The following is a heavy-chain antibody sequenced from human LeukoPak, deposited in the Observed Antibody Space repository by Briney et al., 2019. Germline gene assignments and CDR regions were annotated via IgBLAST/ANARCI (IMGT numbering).Heavy chain of an antibody. CDR1: GGSINGYY. Sequence: SETLSLTCTVSGGSINGYYWSWIRQRDGTGLEWIGRISSSGTTNYNPSLKSRTTVSVNTSKNQFSLRLNSVTAADTAVYYCARDGGSGSFTWGQGTLVTVSS. V-gene: IGHV4-4*07. D-gene: IGHD3-10*01. CDR2: ISSSGTT. J-gene: IGHJ4*02. CDR3: ARDGGSGSFT.